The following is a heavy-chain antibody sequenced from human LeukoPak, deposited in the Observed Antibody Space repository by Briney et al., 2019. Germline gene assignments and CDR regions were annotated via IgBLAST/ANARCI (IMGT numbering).Heavy chain of an antibody. J-gene: IGHJ4*01. V-gene: IGHV4-4*07. CDR1: GGSISGYY. Sequence: SETLSLTCTVSGGSISGYYWTWIRQPAGKGLEWIGRIYTSGSTNYNPSLKSRVTMSVDTSKNQFSLKLSSVTAADTAVYYCARSDFWSGYYNYWGQGTLVTVSS. CDR2: IYTSGST. D-gene: IGHD3-3*01. CDR3: ARSDFWSGYYNY.